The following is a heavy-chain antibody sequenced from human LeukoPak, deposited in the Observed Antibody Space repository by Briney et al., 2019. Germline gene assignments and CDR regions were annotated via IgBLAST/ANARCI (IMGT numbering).Heavy chain of an antibody. CDR2: IFSGGTT. V-gene: IGHV3-66*01. D-gene: IGHD3-22*01. Sequence: GGSLRLSCAASGFTFSSYGMHWVRQAPGKGLEWVSVIFSGGTTYYADSVKGRFTISRDNSKNTLYLQMNSLRADDTAVYYCARGSPRASSGYYYYFDYWGQGTLATVSS. J-gene: IGHJ4*02. CDR3: ARGSPRASSGYYYYFDY. CDR1: GFTFSSYG.